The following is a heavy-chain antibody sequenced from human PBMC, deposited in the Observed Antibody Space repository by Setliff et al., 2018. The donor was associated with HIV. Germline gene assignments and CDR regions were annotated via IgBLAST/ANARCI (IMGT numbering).Heavy chain of an antibody. CDR3: VRGSGWLFDY. V-gene: IGHV3-7*03. CDR1: GFTFSNYW. CDR2: LNQDGSEK. J-gene: IGHJ4*02. D-gene: IGHD6-19*01. Sequence: PGGSLRLSCAASGFTFSNYWMSWVRQAPGKGLEWVANLNQDGSEKYYVESVKGRFTISRDNTKNSVYLQMNSLRAEDTAVYYCVRGSGWLFDYWGQGTLVTVSS.